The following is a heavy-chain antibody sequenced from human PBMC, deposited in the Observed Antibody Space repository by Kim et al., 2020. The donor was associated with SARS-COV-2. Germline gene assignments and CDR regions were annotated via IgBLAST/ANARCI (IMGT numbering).Heavy chain of an antibody. J-gene: IGHJ3*02. D-gene: IGHD6-13*01. V-gene: IGHV3-21*01. CDR3: ARDPGGAGAFDI. CDR1: GFTFSSYS. CDR2: ISSSSSYI. Sequence: GSLRLSCAASGFTFSSYSMNWVRQAPGKGLEWVSSISSSSSYIYYADSVKGRFTTSRDNAKNSLYLQMNSLRAEDTAVYYCARDPGGAGAFDIWGQGTMVTVSS.